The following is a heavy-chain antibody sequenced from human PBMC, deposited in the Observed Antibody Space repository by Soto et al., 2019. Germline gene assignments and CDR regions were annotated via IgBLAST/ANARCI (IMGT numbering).Heavy chain of an antibody. CDR1: GFTFSNAW. CDR3: TTGIGSYYYYGMDV. J-gene: IGHJ6*02. Sequence: GGSLRLSCAASGFTFSNAWMNWVRQAPGKGLEWVGRIKSKTDGGTTDYAAPVKGRFTISRDDSKNTLYLQMNSLKTEDTAVYYCTTGIGSYYYYGMDVWGQGTTVTVSS. D-gene: IGHD2-15*01. V-gene: IGHV3-15*07. CDR2: IKSKTDGGTT.